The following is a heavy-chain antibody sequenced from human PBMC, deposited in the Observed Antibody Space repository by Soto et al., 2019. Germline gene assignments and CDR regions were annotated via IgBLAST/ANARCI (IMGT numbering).Heavy chain of an antibody. CDR1: GDSVSSNSAG. Sequence: SQTLSLTCALTGDSVSSNSAGWSSVRQYTSRGLEWLGRTYYRSKWYKEYAVSVRGLITINQNTSKNQSSLQQNTITPEDTAVYFWARGEQSSGRVLDFRGQGTLVTVSS. J-gene: IGHJ4*01. D-gene: IGHD1-26*01. CDR3: ARGEQSSGRVLDF. CDR2: TYYRSKWYK. V-gene: IGHV6-1*01.